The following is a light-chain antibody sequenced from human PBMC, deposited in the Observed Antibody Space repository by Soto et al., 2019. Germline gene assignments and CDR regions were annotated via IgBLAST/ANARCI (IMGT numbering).Light chain of an antibody. J-gene: IGKJ1*01. CDR2: KAS. CDR1: QTISSW. Sequence: DIQMTQSRSTLSASVGDRVTITCRASQTISSWLAWYQQKPGKAPKLLIYKASTLKSGVPSRFSGSGSGTEFTLTISSLQPDDFATYYCQHYNSYSEAFGRGTKVDIK. V-gene: IGKV1-5*03. CDR3: QHYNSYSEA.